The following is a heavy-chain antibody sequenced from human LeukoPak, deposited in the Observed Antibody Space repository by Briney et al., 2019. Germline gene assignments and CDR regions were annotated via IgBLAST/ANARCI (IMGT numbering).Heavy chain of an antibody. CDR1: GFTLINSP. CDR3: ARSMIRGAVEY. J-gene: IGHJ4*02. CDR2: ISYDGSNN. D-gene: IGHD3-10*01. V-gene: IGHV3-30-3*01. Sequence: PGGSLRPSCAASGFTLINSPMQCGRQAPGKGLEWVGLISYDGSNNYYADSVKGRFTISRDISKNTLSLQMDSLRVEDTAVYYCARSMIRGAVEYWGQGTLVTVSS.